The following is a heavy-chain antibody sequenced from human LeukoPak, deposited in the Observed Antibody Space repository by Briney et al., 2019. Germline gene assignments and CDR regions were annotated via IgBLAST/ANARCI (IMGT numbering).Heavy chain of an antibody. CDR2: IYYNGST. J-gene: IGHJ4*02. Sequence: PSETLSLTCTVSGCSISSYYWSWFRQPPGKGLEGIGYIYYNGSTNYNPSLKSRVTISVDTSKNQFSLKLSSVTAADTAVYYCATFRDYSVFDYWGQGTLVTVSS. D-gene: IGHD2-21*01. CDR1: GCSISSYY. V-gene: IGHV4-59*01. CDR3: ATFRDYSVFDY.